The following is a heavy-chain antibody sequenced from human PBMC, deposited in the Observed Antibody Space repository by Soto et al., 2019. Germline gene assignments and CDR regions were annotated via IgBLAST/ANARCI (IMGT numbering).Heavy chain of an antibody. D-gene: IGHD6-19*01. CDR1: GGSISSSNW. V-gene: IGHV4-4*02. CDR2: IYHSGST. Sequence: PSETLSLTCAVSGGSISSSNWWSWVRQPPGKGLEWIGEIYHSGSTNYNPSLKSRVTISVDKSKNQFSLKLSSVTAADTAVYYFVRYSSGRLDPFDICGQGTLVPVSS. J-gene: IGHJ3*02. CDR3: VRYSSGRLDPFDI.